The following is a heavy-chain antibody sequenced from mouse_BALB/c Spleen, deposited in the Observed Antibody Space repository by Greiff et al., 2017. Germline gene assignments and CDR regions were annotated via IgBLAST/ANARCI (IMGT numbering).Heavy chain of an antibody. V-gene: IGHV1-5*01. CDR1: GYTFTSYW. D-gene: IGHD2-14*01. J-gene: IGHJ4*01. Sequence: VQLQQSGTVLARPGASVKMSCKASGYTFTSYWMHWVKQRPGQGLEWIGAIYPGNSDTSYNQKFKGKAKLTAVTSTSTAYMELSSLTNEDSAVYYCTSYGYDGAMDYWGQGTSVTVSS. CDR2: IYPGNSDT. CDR3: TSYGYDGAMDY.